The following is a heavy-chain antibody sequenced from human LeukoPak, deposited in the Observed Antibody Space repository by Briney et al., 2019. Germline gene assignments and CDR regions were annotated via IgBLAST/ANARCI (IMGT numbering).Heavy chain of an antibody. CDR3: ARLRRGDPIEN. Sequence: SETLSLTCNVSGVSISSPNWGLWVRQPPGKGIEWIGEILHSWSTNYEPALKSRVIMSVDKSKSQFSLRLTPVTAADTAVYYCARLRRGDPIENWGQGTLVTVSS. D-gene: IGHD3-16*01. CDR1: GVSISSPNW. CDR2: ILHSWST. J-gene: IGHJ4*02. V-gene: IGHV4-4*02.